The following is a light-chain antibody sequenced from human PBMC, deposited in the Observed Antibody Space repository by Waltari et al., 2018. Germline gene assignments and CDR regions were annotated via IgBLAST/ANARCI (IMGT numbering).Light chain of an antibody. J-gene: IGLJ3*02. CDR2: EGY. CDR1: TSGVGGYNL. CDR3: CSYAGSSTPRV. Sequence: QSALTQPASVSGSPGRSITISCTETTSGVGGYNLVPRYQHHPGKAPKVMIYEGYKRPSGVSNRFSGSKSGNTASLTISGLQAEDEADYYCCSYAGSSTPRVFGGGTKLTVL. V-gene: IGLV2-23*01.